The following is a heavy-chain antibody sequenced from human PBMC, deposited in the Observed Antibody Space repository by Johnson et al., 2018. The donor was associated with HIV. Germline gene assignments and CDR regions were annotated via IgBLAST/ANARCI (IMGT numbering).Heavy chain of an antibody. D-gene: IGHD3-10*01. J-gene: IGHJ3*02. V-gene: IGHV3-20*04. CDR3: ARESMVQGGTRYVVRACDI. CDR2: INWNAGRM. Sequence: EVQVLESGGGVVRPGGSLRLSCTASGFTFEDFGMSWVRQVPGKGLEWVSGINWNAGRMGYADSVRGRFTISRDNAKNSLYLQMNSRRVEDTALYYCARESMVQGGTRYVVRACDIGGQGTMVTVAS. CDR1: GFTFEDFG.